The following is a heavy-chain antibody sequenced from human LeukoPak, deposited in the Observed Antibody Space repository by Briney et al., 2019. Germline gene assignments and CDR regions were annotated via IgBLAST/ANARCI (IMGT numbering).Heavy chain of an antibody. CDR2: IYYDGSKK. CDR3: VQEGPRGLAFDI. CDR1: GFTFTTYG. V-gene: IGHV3-33*06. J-gene: IGHJ3*02. Sequence: GGSLRLSCAASGFTFTTYGMHWVRQAPGKGLEWVAVIYYDGSKKFYGDSVTGRFTISRDNSKNTVYLQMNSLRAEDTALYYCVQEGPRGLAFDIWGQGTKVTVSS.